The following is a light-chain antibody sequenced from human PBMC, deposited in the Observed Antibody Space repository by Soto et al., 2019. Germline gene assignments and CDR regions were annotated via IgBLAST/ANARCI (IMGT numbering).Light chain of an antibody. V-gene: IGKV1-5*03. Sequence: DVPMTQSPSTLSASVGDRVTITYRASQNINKWLAWYQQKPGKAPKLLIYEASTLEGGVPSRFSGSGSGTEFTLTISSLQPDDFATYWCQQYKSYSTFGQGTKMDIK. CDR1: QNINKW. J-gene: IGKJ1*01. CDR2: EAS. CDR3: QQYKSYST.